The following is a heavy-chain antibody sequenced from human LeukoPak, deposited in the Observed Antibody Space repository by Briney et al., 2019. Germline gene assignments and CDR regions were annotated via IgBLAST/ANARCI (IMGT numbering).Heavy chain of an antibody. J-gene: IGHJ5*02. D-gene: IGHD6-19*01. V-gene: IGHV3-21*04. CDR3: ARDRAVVNWFDP. CDR1: GFTFSSYS. CDR2: ISSSSSYI. Sequence: GGSLRLSCAVSGFTFSSYSMNWVRQAPGKGLEWVSSISSSSSYIYYADSVKGRFTISRDNAKNSLYLQMNSLRAEDTAVYYCARDRAVVNWFDPWGQGTLVTVSS.